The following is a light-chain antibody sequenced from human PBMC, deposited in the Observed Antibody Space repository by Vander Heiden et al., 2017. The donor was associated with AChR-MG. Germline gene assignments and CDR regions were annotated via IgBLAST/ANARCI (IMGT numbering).Light chain of an antibody. Sequence: DIVVTQSPLSLPVTPGEPASIPCRSSQSLLHNNRYNYLDWYLQKPGQSPQLLIYLGSNRDSGVPDRFSGSGSGTDFTLKISRVEAEDVGVYYCMQALQTPLTFGGGTKVEIK. CDR3: MQALQTPLT. J-gene: IGKJ4*01. CDR1: QSLLHNNRYNY. CDR2: LGS. V-gene: IGKV2-28*01.